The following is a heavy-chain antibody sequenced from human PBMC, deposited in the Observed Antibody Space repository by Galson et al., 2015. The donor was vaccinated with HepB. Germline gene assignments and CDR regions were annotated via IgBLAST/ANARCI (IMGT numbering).Heavy chain of an antibody. CDR1: GGTFSSYA. V-gene: IGHV1-69*13. Sequence: SVKVSCKASGGTFSSYAISWVRRAPGQGLEWMGGIIPIFGTANYAQKFQGRVTITADESTSTAYMELSSLRSEDTAVYYCASVIAARPAKNYYYMDVWGKGTTVTVSS. J-gene: IGHJ6*03. CDR2: IIPIFGTA. D-gene: IGHD6-6*01. CDR3: ASVIAARPAKNYYYMDV.